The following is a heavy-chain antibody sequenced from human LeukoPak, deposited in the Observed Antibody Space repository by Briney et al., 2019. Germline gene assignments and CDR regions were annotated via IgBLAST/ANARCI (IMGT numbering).Heavy chain of an antibody. D-gene: IGHD2-15*01. V-gene: IGHV3-23*01. CDR1: GFTFSSYA. Sequence: PGGSLRLSCAASGFTFSSYAMSWVRQAPGKGLEWVSAISGSGGSTYYADSVKGRFTISRDNSKNTLYPQMNSLRAEDTAVYYPSVGLPNFDYWGQGTLVTVSS. J-gene: IGHJ4*02. CDR2: ISGSGGST. CDR3: SVGLPNFDY.